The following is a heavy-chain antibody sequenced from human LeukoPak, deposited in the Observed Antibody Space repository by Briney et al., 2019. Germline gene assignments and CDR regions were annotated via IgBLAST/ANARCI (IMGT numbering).Heavy chain of an antibody. CDR1: GFTFSSYA. J-gene: IGHJ4*02. Sequence: PGGSLRLSCAASGFTFSSYAMSWVRQAPGKGLEWVSAISGSGSSTYYPDSVKGRFTISRDKSKNTLYLLMSSLRAEDTAVYYCAKERGFDWLSAGFDSWGQGSLVTVSS. CDR2: ISGSGSST. CDR3: AKERGFDWLSAGFDS. V-gene: IGHV3-23*01. D-gene: IGHD3-9*01.